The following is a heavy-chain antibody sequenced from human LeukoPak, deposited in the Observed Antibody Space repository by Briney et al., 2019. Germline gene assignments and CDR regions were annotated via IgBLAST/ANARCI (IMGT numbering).Heavy chain of an antibody. J-gene: IGHJ4*02. D-gene: IGHD1-26*01. CDR3: ARMDSGSYYYFDY. CDR1: GFSLSTSGMC. V-gene: IGHV2-70*11. CDR2: IDWDDDK. Sequence: ESGPALVKPTQTLTLTCTFSGFSLSTSGMCVSWIRQPPGKALEWLPRIDWDDDKYYNTSLKTRLTISQDTSKNQVVLTMTTMDPVDTATYYCARMDSGSYYYFDYWGQGTLVTVSS.